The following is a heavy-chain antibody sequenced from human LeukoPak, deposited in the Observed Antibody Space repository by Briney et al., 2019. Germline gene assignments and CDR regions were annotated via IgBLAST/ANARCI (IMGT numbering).Heavy chain of an antibody. CDR3: AREGGPYRPLDY. CDR1: GGSISNTNW. Sequence: PSETLSLTCGVSGGSISNTNWWTCFRQPPGKGLEWIGEVNLQGSTNYNPSLKSRVAISVDKSENHISLKLTSVTAADTAVYYCAREGGPYRPLDYSGQGTLVTVPS. V-gene: IGHV4-4*02. CDR2: VNLQGST. J-gene: IGHJ4*02.